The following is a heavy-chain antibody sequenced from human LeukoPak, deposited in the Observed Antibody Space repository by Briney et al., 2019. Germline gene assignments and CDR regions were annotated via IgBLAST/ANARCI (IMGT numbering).Heavy chain of an antibody. D-gene: IGHD3-10*01. CDR3: ARSSYTSGSSYFDY. CDR1: GFTFSDYY. CDR2: ISSTTSYT. Sequence: GSLRLSCAASGFTFSDYYMSWIRQAPGKGLEWLSYISSTTSYTDYADSVKGRFTISRDNAKNSLYLQMNSLRAEDTAVYYCARSSYTSGSSYFDYWGQGTQVTVSA. V-gene: IGHV3-11*03. J-gene: IGHJ4*02.